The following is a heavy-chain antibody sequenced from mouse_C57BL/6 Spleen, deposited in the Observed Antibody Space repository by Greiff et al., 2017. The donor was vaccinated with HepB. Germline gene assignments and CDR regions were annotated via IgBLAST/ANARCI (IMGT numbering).Heavy chain of an antibody. Sequence: QVQLQQPGAELVKPGASVKLSCKASGYTFTSYWMKWVKQRPGQGLEWIGEIDPSDSYTNYNQKFKGKAALTVDTSSSTAYMQLSSLTAEDSAVYYCATYPGCAYWGQGTLVTVSA. D-gene: IGHD5-1*01. V-gene: IGHV1-50*01. CDR1: GYTFTSYW. CDR2: IDPSDSYT. CDR3: ATYPGCAY. J-gene: IGHJ3*01.